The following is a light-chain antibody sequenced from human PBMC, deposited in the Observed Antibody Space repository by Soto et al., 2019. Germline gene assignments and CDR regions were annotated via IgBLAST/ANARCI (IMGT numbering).Light chain of an antibody. J-gene: IGLJ1*01. Sequence: QSVLTQPPSVSGAPGQRVTISCTGSSSNIGAGYDVHWYQQLPGTAPKLLIYGNSNRPSGVPDRFSGSKSGTSASLAITGLQAEDEADYYGQSYDCSLSTYVFGTGTKLTVL. V-gene: IGLV1-40*01. CDR2: GNS. CDR3: QSYDCSLSTYV. CDR1: SSNIGAGYD.